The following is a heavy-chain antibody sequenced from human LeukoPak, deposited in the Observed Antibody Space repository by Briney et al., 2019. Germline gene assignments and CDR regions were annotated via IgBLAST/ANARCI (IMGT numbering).Heavy chain of an antibody. Sequence: GASVKVSCMASGFTFTSSAVQWVRQARGQRLEWIGWIVVGSGNTNYAQKFQERVTITRDMSTSTAYMELSSLRSEDTAVYYCAGGYSYGLYGMDVWGKGTTVTVSS. CDR3: AGGYSYGLYGMDV. V-gene: IGHV1-58*01. D-gene: IGHD5-18*01. CDR2: IVVGSGNT. J-gene: IGHJ6*04. CDR1: GFTFTSSA.